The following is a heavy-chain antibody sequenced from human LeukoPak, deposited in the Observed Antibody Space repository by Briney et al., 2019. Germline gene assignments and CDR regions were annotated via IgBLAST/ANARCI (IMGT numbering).Heavy chain of an antibody. D-gene: IGHD3-3*01. CDR1: GFTFSSYG. Sequence: GRSLRLSCAASGFTFSSYGMHWVRQAPGKGLEWVAVISYDGSNKYYADSVRVRFTISRDNSKNTLYLQMNSLRAEDTAVYYCAKDRSWNWGQGTLVTVSS. CDR2: ISYDGSNK. J-gene: IGHJ4*02. CDR3: AKDRSWN. V-gene: IGHV3-30*18.